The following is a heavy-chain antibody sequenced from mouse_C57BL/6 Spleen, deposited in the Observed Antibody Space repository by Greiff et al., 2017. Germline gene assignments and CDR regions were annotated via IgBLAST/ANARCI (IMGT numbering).Heavy chain of an antibody. CDR1: GYTFTSYW. D-gene: IGHD1-1*01. Sequence: VKLQESGAELAKPGASVKLSCKASGYTFTSYWMHWVKQRPGQGLEWIGYINPSSGYTKYNQKFKYKATLTADKSSSTAYMQLSSLTYEDSAVYYCARDYGSISWFAYWGQGTLVTVSA. CDR2: INPSSGYT. V-gene: IGHV1-7*01. J-gene: IGHJ3*01. CDR3: ARDYGSISWFAY.